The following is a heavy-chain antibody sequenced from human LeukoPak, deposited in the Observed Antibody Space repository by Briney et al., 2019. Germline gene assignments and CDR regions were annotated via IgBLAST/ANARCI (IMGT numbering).Heavy chain of an antibody. Sequence: ASVKVSCKASGYTFTTYGIPWVRQAPGQGLAWVGWVSASSGSTYYAEKFQGRAAMTTETSATTAYMELRSLRSDDTAVYYCARGYLKDYFEYWGQGTLVTVSS. V-gene: IGHV1-18*01. D-gene: IGHD1-20*01. CDR1: GYTFTTYG. J-gene: IGHJ4*02. CDR2: VSASSGST. CDR3: ARGYLKDYFEY.